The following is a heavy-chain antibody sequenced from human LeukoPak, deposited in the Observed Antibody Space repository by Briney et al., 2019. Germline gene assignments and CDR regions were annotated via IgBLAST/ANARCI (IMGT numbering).Heavy chain of an antibody. V-gene: IGHV3-7*01. Sequence: GGSLRLSWAASRFNFSRYWMTWVRQAPGKGLEWVANIKQDGSEKYYVASVEGRFTISRDNGKNSLYLEMNSLRAEDTAVYYCAKDQVYSDSSGNHYYFYYGLDVWGQGTTVTVSS. J-gene: IGHJ6*02. CDR1: RFNFSRYW. D-gene: IGHD3-22*01. CDR3: AKDQVYSDSSGNHYYFYYGLDV. CDR2: IKQDGSEK.